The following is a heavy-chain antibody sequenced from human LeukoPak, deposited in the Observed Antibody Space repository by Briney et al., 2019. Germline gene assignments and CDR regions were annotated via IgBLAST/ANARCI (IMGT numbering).Heavy chain of an antibody. J-gene: IGHJ4*02. V-gene: IGHV3-49*04. D-gene: IGHD4-23*01. Sequence: GGSLRLSCTASGLMFGGYALNWVRQAPGKGLEWVGFIRSYSYGGTTEYAASVKGRFTISRDDSKGIAYLQMKRLKTEDTAVYYCSRAVAHLDYWRQGTLVTVSS. CDR1: GLMFGGYA. CDR2: IRSYSYGGTT. CDR3: SRAVAHLDY.